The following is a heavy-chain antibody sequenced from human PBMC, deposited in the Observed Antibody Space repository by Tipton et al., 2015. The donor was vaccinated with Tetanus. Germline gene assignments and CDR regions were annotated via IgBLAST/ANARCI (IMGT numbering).Heavy chain of an antibody. CDR1: GFTFSSWW. D-gene: IGHD5-24*01. CDR2: MKPDGSEG. CDR3: ARDSTHRRDGYNDFDY. Sequence: SLRLSCAASGFTFSSWWMNWVRQTPGKGLEWVANMKPDGSEGYYVASARGRFTISRDNAKNSLYLQMNSLRAEDTAVYYCARDSTHRRDGYNDFDYWGQGTLVTVSS. V-gene: IGHV3-7*01. J-gene: IGHJ4*02.